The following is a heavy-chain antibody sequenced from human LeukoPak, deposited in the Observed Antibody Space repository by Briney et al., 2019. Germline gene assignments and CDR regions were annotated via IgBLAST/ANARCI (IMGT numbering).Heavy chain of an antibody. CDR3: ARDLTELVVGERYYYYYYMDV. CDR2: ISADNGNT. V-gene: IGHV1-18*01. J-gene: IGHJ6*03. Sequence: ASVKVSCKASGYTFTSYGISWVRQAPGQGLEWMGRISADNGNTNYAQKLQGRVTMTTDTSTSTAYMELRSLRSDDTAVYYCARDLTELVVGERYYYYYYMDVWGKGTTVTISS. CDR1: GYTFTSYG. D-gene: IGHD2-2*01.